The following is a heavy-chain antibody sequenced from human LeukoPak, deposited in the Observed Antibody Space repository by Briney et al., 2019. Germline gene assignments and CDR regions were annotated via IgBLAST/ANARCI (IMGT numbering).Heavy chain of an antibody. CDR2: ISSSSSYI. D-gene: IGHD1-14*01. CDR3: ARVILRNPDV. Sequence: GGPLRLSCAASGFTFSSYSMNWVRQAPGKGLEWVSSISSSSSYIYYADSVKGRFTISRDNAKNSLYLQMNSLRAEDTAVYYCARVILRNPDVWGQGTTVTVSS. V-gene: IGHV3-21*01. CDR1: GFTFSSYS. J-gene: IGHJ6*02.